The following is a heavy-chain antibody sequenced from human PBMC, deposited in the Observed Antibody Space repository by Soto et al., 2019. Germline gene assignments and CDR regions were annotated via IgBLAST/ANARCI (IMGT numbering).Heavy chain of an antibody. D-gene: IGHD3-22*01. J-gene: IGHJ4*02. Sequence: GXSVKVSFKASGDAFMGYAIRWVRQAPGQGLEWMGGIIPIFGTANYAQKCQGRVTITADKSTSTAYMELSGLRSEDTAVYYCARMVYAPWYYDSSGYYYYFDYWGQGTLVTVSS. CDR2: IIPIFGTA. CDR3: ARMVYAPWYYDSSGYYYYFDY. V-gene: IGHV1-69*06. CDR1: GDAFMGYA.